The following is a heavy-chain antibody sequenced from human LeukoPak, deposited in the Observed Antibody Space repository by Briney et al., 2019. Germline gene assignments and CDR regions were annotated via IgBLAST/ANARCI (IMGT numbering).Heavy chain of an antibody. J-gene: IGHJ6*02. CDR1: GFSLSDYW. CDR3: TRVQAGRSGLMDV. V-gene: IGHV3-74*03. D-gene: IGHD2-8*02. Sequence: GGSLRLSCAVSGFSLSDYWMHWVRQAPGKGLVWVSRIGPDGSGTTYADSVKGRFTISRDKSKNTVNLQMNSLRDEDAAVYYCTRVQAGRSGLMDVWGRGTTVTVSS. CDR2: IGPDGSGT.